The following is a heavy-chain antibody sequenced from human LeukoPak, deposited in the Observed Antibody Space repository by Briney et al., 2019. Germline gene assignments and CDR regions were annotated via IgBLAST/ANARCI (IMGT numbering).Heavy chain of an antibody. CDR2: ISYDGSNK. J-gene: IGHJ6*02. V-gene: IGHV3-30*03. Sequence: PGRSLRLSCAASGFTFSSYGMHWVRQAPGKGLEWVAVISYDGSNKYYADSVKGRFTISRDNSKNTLYLQMNSLRAEDTAVYYCARDPRAYGSGSYSDYGMDVWGQGTTVTVSS. CDR3: ARDPRAYGSGSYSDYGMDV. CDR1: GFTFSSYG. D-gene: IGHD3-10*01.